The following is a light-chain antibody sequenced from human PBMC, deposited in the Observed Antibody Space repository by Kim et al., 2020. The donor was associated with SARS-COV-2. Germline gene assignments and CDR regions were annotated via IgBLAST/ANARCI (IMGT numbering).Light chain of an antibody. CDR1: SLRSYY. Sequence: VALGQTVSITCQGDSLRSYYATWYQQKPGQAPIVVIYGKNNWPSGIPDRFSGSSSGNTASLTITGTQAGDEADYYCNSRDSNDNVVFGGGTQLTVL. CDR2: GKN. V-gene: IGLV3-19*01. J-gene: IGLJ2*01. CDR3: NSRDSNDNVV.